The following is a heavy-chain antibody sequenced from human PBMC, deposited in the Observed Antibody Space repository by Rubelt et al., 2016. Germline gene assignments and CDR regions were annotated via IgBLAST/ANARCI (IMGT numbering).Heavy chain of an antibody. CDR2: ISGSGGST. V-gene: IGHV3-23*04. J-gene: IGHJ4*02. CDR3: AKDTSSSTY. CDR1: GFTFSSKW. Sequence: EVQLVESGGGLVQPGGSLRLSCAASGFTFSSKWMNWVRQGPGKGLVWVSAISGSGGSTYYADSVKGRFTISRDNSKNTLYLQMNSLRAEDTAVYYCAKDTSSSTYWGQGTLVTVSS. D-gene: IGHD2-2*01.